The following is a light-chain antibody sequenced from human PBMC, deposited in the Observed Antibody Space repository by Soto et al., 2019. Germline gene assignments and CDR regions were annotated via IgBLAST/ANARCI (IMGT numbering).Light chain of an antibody. CDR3: QQYGSSPRT. V-gene: IGKV3-20*01. CDR1: QSVSSSY. CDR2: GAS. Sequence: EMGLTQSPGTLSLSPGERATLSCRASQSVSSSYLAWYQQKPGQAPRLLIYGASSRATGIPARFSGSGSGTDFTLTISRLEPEDFAVYYCQQYGSSPRTFGPGIKVDIK. J-gene: IGKJ3*01.